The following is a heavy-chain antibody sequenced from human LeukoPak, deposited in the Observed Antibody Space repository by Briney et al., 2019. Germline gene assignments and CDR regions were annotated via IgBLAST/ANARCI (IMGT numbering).Heavy chain of an antibody. D-gene: IGHD6-13*01. CDR2: ISYDGSNK. Sequence: QSGGSLRLSCAASGFTFSSYAMHWVRQAPGKGLEWVAVISYDGSNKYYADSVKGRFTISRDNSKNTLYLQMNSLRAEDTAVYYCVISSSWYYPYFDYWGQGTLVTVSS. V-gene: IGHV3-30*04. J-gene: IGHJ4*02. CDR1: GFTFSSYA. CDR3: VISSSWYYPYFDY.